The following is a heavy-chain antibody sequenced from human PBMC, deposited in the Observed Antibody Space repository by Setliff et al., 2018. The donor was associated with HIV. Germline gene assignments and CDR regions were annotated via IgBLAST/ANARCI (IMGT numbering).Heavy chain of an antibody. V-gene: IGHV4-59*08. D-gene: IGHD3-3*01. CDR2: IFYSGST. Sequence: PSETLSLTCTVSGGSISSYYWTWLRQFPGKGLEWIGFIFYSGSTYYSPSLKSRLTISVDTSKNQFSLNLSSVTAADTAVYYCARHVLDYNFWSGYSTQNCFDYWGQGTLVTVSS. CDR1: GGSISSYY. CDR3: ARHVLDYNFWSGYSTQNCFDY. J-gene: IGHJ4*02.